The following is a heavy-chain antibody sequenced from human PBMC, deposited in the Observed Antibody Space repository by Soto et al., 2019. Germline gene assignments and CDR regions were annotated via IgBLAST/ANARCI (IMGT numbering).Heavy chain of an antibody. V-gene: IGHV1-69*12. CDR3: ERDRGTSSGYYPYWFDP. Sequence: QVQLVQSGAEVKKPASSVKVSCKASGGTFSSYAISWVRQAPGQGLEGMGEIIPIFGTANYAQKFQGRVTITADESTSTAYMELSSLRSEDTAVYYCERDRGTSSGYYPYWFDPWGQGTLVTVSS. J-gene: IGHJ5*02. D-gene: IGHD3-22*01. CDR1: GGTFSSYA. CDR2: IIPIFGTA.